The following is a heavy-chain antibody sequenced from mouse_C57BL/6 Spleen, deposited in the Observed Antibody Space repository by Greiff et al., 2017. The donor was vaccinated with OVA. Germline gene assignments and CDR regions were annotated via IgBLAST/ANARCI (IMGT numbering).Heavy chain of an antibody. J-gene: IGHJ4*01. Sequence: EVQLQESEGGLVQPGSSMKLSCTASGFTFSDYYMAWVRQVPEKGLEWVANINYDGSSTYYLDSLKSRFIISRDNAKNILYLQMSSLKSEDTATYYCARDKGYDYYAMDYWGQGTSVTVSS. CDR1: GFTFSDYY. CDR3: ARDKGYDYYAMDY. CDR2: INYDGSST. D-gene: IGHD2-14*01. V-gene: IGHV5-16*01.